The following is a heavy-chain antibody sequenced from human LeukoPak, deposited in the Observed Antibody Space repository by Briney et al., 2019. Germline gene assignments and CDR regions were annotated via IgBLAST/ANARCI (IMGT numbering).Heavy chain of an antibody. CDR3: AREQQQLAHFDY. V-gene: IGHV3-30*01. CDR1: GFTFSSYA. CDR2: IPYDGSNK. Sequence: GRSLRLSCAASGFTFSSYAMHWVRQAPGKGLEWVAVIPYDGSNKYYADSVKGRFTISRDNSKNTLYLQMNSLRAEDTAVYYCAREQQQLAHFDYWGQGTLVTVSS. D-gene: IGHD6-13*01. J-gene: IGHJ4*02.